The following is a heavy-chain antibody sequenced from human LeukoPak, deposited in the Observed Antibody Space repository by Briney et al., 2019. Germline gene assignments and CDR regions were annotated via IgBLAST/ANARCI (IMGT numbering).Heavy chain of an antibody. J-gene: IGHJ4*02. V-gene: IGHV5-51*01. CDR1: GYSFTSYW. CDR2: NYLGDSDT. D-gene: IGHD3-16*01. Sequence: GESLKISCKGSGYSFTSYWIGWVRQMPGKGLEWMGINYLGDSDTRYSPSFQGQVTISADKSISTAYLQWSSLKASDTAMYYCASGGRLANLPFDYWGQGTLVTVSS. CDR3: ASGGRLANLPFDY.